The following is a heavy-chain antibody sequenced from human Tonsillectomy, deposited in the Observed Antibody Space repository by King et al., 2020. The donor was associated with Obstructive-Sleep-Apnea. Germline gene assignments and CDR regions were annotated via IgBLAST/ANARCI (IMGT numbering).Heavy chain of an antibody. CDR2: ISYDGSNK. CDR1: GFTFSSYS. V-gene: IGHV3-30*04. J-gene: IGHJ4*02. Sequence: QLVQSGGGVVQPGRSLRLSCAASGFTFSSYSMHWVRQAPGKGLEWVAVISYDGSNKYYAESVKGRFTISRDNSKNTLYLQMNSLRAEDTAVYYCARGGSSGWYGYWGQGTLVTVSS. D-gene: IGHD6-19*01. CDR3: ARGGSSGWYGY.